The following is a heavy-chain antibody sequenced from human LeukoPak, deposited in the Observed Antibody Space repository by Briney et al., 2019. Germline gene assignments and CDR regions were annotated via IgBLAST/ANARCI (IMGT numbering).Heavy chain of an antibody. CDR3: ASGAYCGGDCYSGAFDI. CDR2: IYPGDSDT. V-gene: IGHV5-51*01. CDR1: GYSFTNCW. J-gene: IGHJ3*02. Sequence: GESLKIPCKGSGYSFTNCWIGWVRQMPGKGLEWMGIIYPGDSDTRYSPSFQGQVTISADKSISTAYLQWRSLKASDTAMYYCASGAYCGGDCYSGAFDIWGQGTMVTVSS. D-gene: IGHD2-21*02.